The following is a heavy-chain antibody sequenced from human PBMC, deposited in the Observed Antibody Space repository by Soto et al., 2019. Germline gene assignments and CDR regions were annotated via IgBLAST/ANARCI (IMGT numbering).Heavy chain of an antibody. Sequence: QVQLVESGGGVVQPGRSLRLSCAASGFTFSSYAMHWVRQAPGKGLEWVAVISYDGSNKYYADSVKGRFTISRDNSKNTLYLQMNSLRAEDTAVYYCARGGVTAITWYFDLWGRGTLVTVSS. J-gene: IGHJ2*01. CDR1: GFTFSSYA. V-gene: IGHV3-30-3*01. CDR2: ISYDGSNK. CDR3: ARGGVTAITWYFDL. D-gene: IGHD2-21*02.